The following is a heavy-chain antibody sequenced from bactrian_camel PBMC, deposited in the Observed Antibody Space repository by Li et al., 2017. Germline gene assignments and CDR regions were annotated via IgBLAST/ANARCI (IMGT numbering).Heavy chain of an antibody. CDR1: GYSASSSC. D-gene: IGHD6*01. V-gene: IGHV3S53*01. CDR3: AVVRRVCCPPVTFTDNWSWTRPGASF. CDR2: RCTYGGT. Sequence: QVQLVESGGGSVQAGGSLRLSCAASGYSASSSCMGWIRQAPGKEREGVAGRCTYGGTVYTDSVKGRFTISKDDAENTLYLQMNKLKPEDTAMYYCAVVRRVCCPPVTFTDNWSWTRPGASFWGQGTQVTVS. J-gene: IGHJ4*01.